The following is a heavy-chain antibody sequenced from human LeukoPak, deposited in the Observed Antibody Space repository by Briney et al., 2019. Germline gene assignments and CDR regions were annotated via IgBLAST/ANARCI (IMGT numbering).Heavy chain of an antibody. J-gene: IGHJ5*02. CDR2: ITSTSTTI. Sequence: PGGSLRLSCAASGFIFSTYSMNWVRQAPGKGLEWVSYITSTSTTIYYADSVKGRFTISRDNAKNSLYLQMNSLRAEDTAVYYCARDVDGGSNNWFDPWGQGTLVTVSS. CDR1: GFIFSTYS. V-gene: IGHV3-48*04. CDR3: ARDVDGGSNNWFDP. D-gene: IGHD2-15*01.